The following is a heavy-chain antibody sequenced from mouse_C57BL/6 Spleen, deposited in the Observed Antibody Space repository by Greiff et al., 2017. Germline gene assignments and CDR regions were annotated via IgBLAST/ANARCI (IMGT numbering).Heavy chain of an antibody. D-gene: IGHD2-3*01. CDR3: ARHDYDCYYDYYAMDY. Sequence: VQLQQSGAELVKPGASVKLSCKASGYTFTESTIHWVKQRSGQGLEWIGWFYPGSGSIKYNEKFKDKATLTADKSSSTVYMELSRLTSEDSAVYSCARHDYDCYYDYYAMDYWGQGTSVTVSS. CDR2: FYPGSGSI. J-gene: IGHJ4*01. V-gene: IGHV1-62-2*01. CDR1: GYTFTEST.